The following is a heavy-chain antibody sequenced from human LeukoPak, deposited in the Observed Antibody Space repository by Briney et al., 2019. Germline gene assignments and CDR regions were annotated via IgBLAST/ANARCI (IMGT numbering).Heavy chain of an antibody. J-gene: IGHJ4*02. V-gene: IGHV1-2*02. Sequence: ASVKVSCKASGYTFTGYYMHWVRQAPGQGLEWMGWINPNSGGTNYAQKFQGRVTMTRDTPISTAYMELSRLRSDDTAVYYCARSDSSSWLRPFDYWGQGTLVTVSS. CDR2: INPNSGGT. CDR3: ARSDSSSWLRPFDY. D-gene: IGHD6-13*01. CDR1: GYTFTGYY.